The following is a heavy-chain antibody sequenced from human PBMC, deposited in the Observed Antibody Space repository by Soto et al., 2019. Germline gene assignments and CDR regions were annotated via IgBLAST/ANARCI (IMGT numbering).Heavy chain of an antibody. J-gene: IGHJ6*03. CDR3: EKDSSSVTYYHYMDV. CDR1: GFTFSSHA. CDR2: INAGGDAT. V-gene: IGHV3-23*01. D-gene: IGHD6-6*01. Sequence: EEQLLESGGGLVQPGGSVRLSCAASGFTFSSHAMTWVRQAPWEGLEWVSTINAGGDATWYADSVKGRFTISRDNSKDTVSLKMYSPRVEDTALYYCEKDSSSVTYYHYMDVWAKGTTFTVSS.